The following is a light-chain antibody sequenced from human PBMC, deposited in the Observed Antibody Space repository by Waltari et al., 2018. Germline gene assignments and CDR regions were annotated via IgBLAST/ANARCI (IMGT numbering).Light chain of an antibody. CDR2: GVS. V-gene: IGLV2-8*01. CDR3: SSFVGSSQML. Sequence: QSALTQPPSASGSPGQSVTISCTGTSSDVGGFDYVSWYQQHPGKVPRLMIYGVSKRPSGVPYRLSGAKSGNTASLTVSGLQVEDEADDYCSSFVGSSQMLFGGGTKLTVL. CDR1: SSDVGGFDY. J-gene: IGLJ2*01.